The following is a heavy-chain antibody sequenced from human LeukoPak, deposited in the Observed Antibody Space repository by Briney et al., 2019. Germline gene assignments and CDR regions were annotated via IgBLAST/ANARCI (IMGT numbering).Heavy chain of an antibody. CDR3: ARGAIVVVPAAMREPYYYYYYYMDV. CDR2: INPNSGGT. D-gene: IGHD2-2*01. V-gene: IGHV1-2*02. CDR1: GYTFTGYY. Sequence: ASVKVSCKASGYTFTGYYMHWVRQAPGQGLEWMGWINPNSGGTNYAQKFQGRVTITRNTSISTAYMELSSLRSEDTAVYYCARGAIVVVPAAMREPYYYYYYYMDVWGKGTTVTVSS. J-gene: IGHJ6*03.